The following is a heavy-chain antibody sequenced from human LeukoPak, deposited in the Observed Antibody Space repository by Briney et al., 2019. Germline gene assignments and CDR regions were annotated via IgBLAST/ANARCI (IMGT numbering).Heavy chain of an antibody. CDR3: ARVGPYYYYYMDV. Sequence: RPSETLSLTCTVSAYSITTGYYWGWIRQPPGKGLEWIGSVYHSGSTYYNPSLQSRVTISVDTSKNHFSLRLSSVTAADTAVYYCARVGPYYYYYMDVWGKGTTVTVSS. J-gene: IGHJ6*03. CDR1: AYSITTGYY. CDR2: VYHSGST. V-gene: IGHV4-38-2*02.